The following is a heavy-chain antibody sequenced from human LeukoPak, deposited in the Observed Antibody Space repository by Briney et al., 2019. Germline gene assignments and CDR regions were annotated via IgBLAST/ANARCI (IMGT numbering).Heavy chain of an antibody. J-gene: IGHJ1*01. CDR3: AYSSGYQQQ. V-gene: IGHV4-34*01. CDR1: GGSFSDYY. Sequence: SETLSLTCAVYGGSFSDYYWSWIRQPPGKGLEWIGEINHSGSTNYNPSLKSRVTISVDTSKNQFSLKLSSVTAADTAVHYCAYSSGYQQQWGQGTLVTVSS. CDR2: INHSGST. D-gene: IGHD3-22*01.